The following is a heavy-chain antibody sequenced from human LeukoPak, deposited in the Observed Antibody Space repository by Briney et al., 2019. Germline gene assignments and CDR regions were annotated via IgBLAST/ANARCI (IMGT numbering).Heavy chain of an antibody. D-gene: IGHD1-14*01. CDR1: GFTFSTYS. V-gene: IGHV3-21*06. CDR3: ARDSQTRSALEF. Sequence: PGGSLRLSCEASGFTFSTYSMNWVRQAPGKGLEWVSTISSNSAYIYYADSVKGRFTVSRDNAKNSLYLQMNSLRVEDTAVYYCARDSQTRSALEFWGQGTMVTVSS. J-gene: IGHJ3*01. CDR2: ISSNSAYI.